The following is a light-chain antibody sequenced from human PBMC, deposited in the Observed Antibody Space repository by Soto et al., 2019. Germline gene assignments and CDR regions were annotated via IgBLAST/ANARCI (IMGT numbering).Light chain of an antibody. CDR1: QSIIRY. Sequence: DIQMTQSPSSLSASVGDTVTFTCRASQSIIRYLNWYQQKPGKAPKLLIYAASTLQSGVPSRFSGSGSGADFTLTISSLQPEDFATYYCQQSYSTLYTFGRGTKLEIK. J-gene: IGKJ2*01. CDR2: AAS. V-gene: IGKV1-39*01. CDR3: QQSYSTLYT.